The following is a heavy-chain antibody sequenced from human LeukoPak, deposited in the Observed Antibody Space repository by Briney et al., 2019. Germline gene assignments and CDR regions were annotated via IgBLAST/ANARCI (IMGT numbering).Heavy chain of an antibody. V-gene: IGHV3-7*03. CDR1: GFTFSSYW. CDR2: IKQDGSEK. CDR3: ASNAYGGWFDP. Sequence: GGSLRLSCAASGFTFSSYWMSWVRQAPGKGLEWVANIKQDGSEKYYVDSVKGQFTISRDNAKNSLYLQMNSLRAEDTAVYYCASNAYGGWFDPWGQGTLVTVSS. D-gene: IGHD3-10*01. J-gene: IGHJ5*02.